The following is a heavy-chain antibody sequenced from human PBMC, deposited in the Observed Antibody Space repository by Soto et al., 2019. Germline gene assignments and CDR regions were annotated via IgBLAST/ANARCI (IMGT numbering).Heavy chain of an antibody. J-gene: IGHJ6*02. Sequence: EVQLVESGGGLVQPGGSLRLSCAASGFTFSSYEMNWVRQAPGKGLEWVSYISSSGSTIYYADSVKGRFTISRDNAKNSLYLQMNSLRAEDTAVYYCARGYCTNGVCYTGNYYYGMDVWGQGTTVTVSS. CDR2: ISSSGSTI. CDR3: ARGYCTNGVCYTGNYYYGMDV. CDR1: GFTFSSYE. D-gene: IGHD2-8*01. V-gene: IGHV3-48*03.